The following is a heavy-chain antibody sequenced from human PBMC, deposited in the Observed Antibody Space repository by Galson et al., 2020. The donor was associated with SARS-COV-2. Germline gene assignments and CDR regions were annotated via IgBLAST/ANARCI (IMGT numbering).Heavy chain of an antibody. Sequence: GGSLRLSCAASGFTFSSYAMSWVRQAPGKGLACVSAISGSGGSTYYADSVKGRFTISRDNSKNPLYLQMNSLRAEDTAVYYCAKDRDLLVTFLAWDYWGQGTLVTVSS. CDR2: ISGSGGST. D-gene: IGHD3-3*01. J-gene: IGHJ4*02. CDR1: GFTFSSYA. CDR3: AKDRDLLVTFLAWDY. V-gene: IGHV3-23*01.